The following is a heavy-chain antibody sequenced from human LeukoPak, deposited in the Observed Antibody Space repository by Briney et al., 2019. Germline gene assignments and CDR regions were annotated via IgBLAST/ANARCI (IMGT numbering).Heavy chain of an antibody. CDR3: TSGYDSGGSYYGGALAY. Sequence: PGGSLRLSCTTSGFTFGDYAMTWVRQVPGKGLEWVGFIRSRPYSGTREYAASVKGRFSISRDESKNIAYLQMSSLKTEDTAVYYCTSGYDSGGSYYGGALAYWGQGTLVTVSS. CDR2: IRSRPYSGTR. J-gene: IGHJ4*02. D-gene: IGHD3-22*01. V-gene: IGHV3-49*04. CDR1: GFTFGDYA.